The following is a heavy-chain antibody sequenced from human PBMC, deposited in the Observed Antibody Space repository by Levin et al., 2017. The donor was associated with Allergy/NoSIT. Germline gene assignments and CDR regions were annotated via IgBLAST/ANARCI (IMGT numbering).Heavy chain of an antibody. V-gene: IGHV3-21*01. D-gene: IGHD3-16*01. CDR2: ISGSSIYI. J-gene: IGHJ6*03. CDR1: GFTFSSYS. CDR3: ASSIAVIGGARYYYMDV. Sequence: GESLKISCVASGFTFSSYSLNWVRQVPGKGLEWVASISGSSIYIYYADSVEGRFTISRDNAEKTLYLQMDSLRAEDTAVYFCASSIAVIGGARYYYMDVWGKGTTVTVSS.